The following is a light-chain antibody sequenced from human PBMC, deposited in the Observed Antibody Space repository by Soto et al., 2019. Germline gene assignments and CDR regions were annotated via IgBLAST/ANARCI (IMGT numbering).Light chain of an antibody. J-gene: IGKJ5*01. CDR2: GAS. CDR3: QQYNKWPPIT. Sequence: EIVFTQSPATLSLSPGERATVSCRASQSVSSNLAWYQQKPGQAPRLLIFGASTRATGIPARFSGSGSGTEFTLTISSLQSEDFAVYYCQQYNKWPPITFGQGTRLEIK. V-gene: IGKV3-15*01. CDR1: QSVSSN.